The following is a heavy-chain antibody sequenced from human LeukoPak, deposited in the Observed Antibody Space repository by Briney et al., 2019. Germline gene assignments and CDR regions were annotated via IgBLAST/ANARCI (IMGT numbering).Heavy chain of an antibody. J-gene: IGHJ4*02. Sequence: GGSLRLSCEASGFTFSTFAMIWVRQPPGKGLEWVSSIFPSGGEIHYADSVRGRYTISRDNSKSTLSLQMNSLRAEDTAIYYCATYRQVLLPFESWGQGTLVTVSS. V-gene: IGHV3-23*01. CDR3: ATYRQVLLPFES. D-gene: IGHD2-8*02. CDR1: GFTFSTFA. CDR2: IFPSGGEI.